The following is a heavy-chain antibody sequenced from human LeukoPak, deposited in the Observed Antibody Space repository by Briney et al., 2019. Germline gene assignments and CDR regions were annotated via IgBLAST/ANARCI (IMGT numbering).Heavy chain of an antibody. CDR1: GFTFSSYG. CDR2: IWYDGSNK. J-gene: IGHJ4*02. Sequence: TGGSLRLSCAASGFTFSSYGMHWVRQAPGKGLEWVAVIWYDGSNKYYADSVKGRFTISGDNSKNTLYLQMNSLRAEDTAVYYCARGRYYYDSSSQLFDYWGQGTLVTVSS. CDR3: ARGRYYYDSSSQLFDY. V-gene: IGHV3-33*01. D-gene: IGHD3-22*01.